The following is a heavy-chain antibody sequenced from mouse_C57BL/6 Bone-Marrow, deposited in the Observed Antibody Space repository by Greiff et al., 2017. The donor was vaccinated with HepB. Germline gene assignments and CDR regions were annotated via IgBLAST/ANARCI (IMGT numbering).Heavy chain of an antibody. D-gene: IGHD2-3*01. CDR2: IHPNSGST. J-gene: IGHJ4*01. CDR3: ARDDGYYSYYAMDY. CDR1: GYTFTSYW. V-gene: IGHV1-64*01. Sequence: QVQLQQPGAELVKPGASVKLSCKASGYTFTSYWMHWVKQRPGQGLEWIGMIHPNSGSTNYNEKFKSKATLTVDKSSSTAYMQLSSLTSEDSAVYYCARDDGYYSYYAMDYWGQGTSVTASS.